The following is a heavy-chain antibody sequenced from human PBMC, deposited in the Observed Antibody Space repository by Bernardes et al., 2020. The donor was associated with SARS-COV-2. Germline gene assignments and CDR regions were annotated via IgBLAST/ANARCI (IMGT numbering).Heavy chain of an antibody. CDR2: IYYSGST. CDR1: GGSISSSSYY. V-gene: IGHV4-39*01. Sequence: ETLSLTCTVSGGSISSSSYYWGWIRQPPGKGLEWIGSIYYSGSTYYNPSLKSRVTISVDTSKNQFSLKLSSVTAADTAVYYCARHGLASITIFGVVTLGGWFDPWGQGTLVTVSS. J-gene: IGHJ5*02. CDR3: ARHGLASITIFGVVTLGGWFDP. D-gene: IGHD3-3*01.